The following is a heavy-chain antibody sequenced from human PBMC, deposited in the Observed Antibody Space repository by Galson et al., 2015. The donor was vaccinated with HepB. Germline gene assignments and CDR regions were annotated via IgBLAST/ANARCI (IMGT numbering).Heavy chain of an antibody. CDR3: AREFVAVAGRNSDSFDI. D-gene: IGHD6-19*01. CDR1: GFTFSSYW. V-gene: IGHV3-74*01. J-gene: IGHJ3*02. CDR2: INSDGTYV. Sequence: SLRLSCAASGFTFSSYWMHWVRQVPGKGLVWVSRINSDGTYVSYADSGQGRFTISRDNAKNTLTLRMDSLRVEDTAVYYCAREFVAVAGRNSDSFDIWGQGTLVTVSS.